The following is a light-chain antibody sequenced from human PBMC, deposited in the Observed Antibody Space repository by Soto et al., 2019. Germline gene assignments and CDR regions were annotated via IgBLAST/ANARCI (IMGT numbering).Light chain of an antibody. CDR1: QSVSSN. J-gene: IGKJ2*02. CDR2: GAS. Sequence: ETVMTQSPATLSVSPGERATLSCRASQSVSSNLAWYQQKPGQALRLLVYGASTRAAGIPVRFSGSGSGTEFTITISSLQSEDFAVYYCLQYNNWPPWTFGQGTKLELK. CDR3: LQYNNWPPWT. V-gene: IGKV3-15*01.